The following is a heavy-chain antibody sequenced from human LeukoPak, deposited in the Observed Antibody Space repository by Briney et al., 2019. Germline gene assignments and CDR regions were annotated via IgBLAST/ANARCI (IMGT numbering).Heavy chain of an antibody. CDR2: MNPNSGNT. D-gene: IGHD1-7*01. J-gene: IGHJ5*02. V-gene: IGHV1-8*03. CDR3: ARGPRTSLNWFDP. CDR1: GCTLTSYD. Sequence: GASVKVSCKASGCTLTSYDINWVRQATGQGLEWMGWMNPNSGNTGYAQKFQGRVTITRNTSISTAYMELSSLRSEDTAVYYCARGPRTSLNWFDPWGQGTLVTVSS.